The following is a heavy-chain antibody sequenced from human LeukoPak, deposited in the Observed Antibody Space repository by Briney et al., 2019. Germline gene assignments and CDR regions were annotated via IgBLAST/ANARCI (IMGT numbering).Heavy chain of an antibody. CDR1: GYTFTSYA. CDR3: VKNDGWFHLAQ. CDR2: INAGNGNT. J-gene: IGHJ4*02. Sequence: ASVKVSCKASGYTFTSYAMHWVRQAPGQRLEWMGWINAGNGNTKYSQKFQGRVTITRDTSASTAYMELSSLRVEDTAVYYCVKNDGWFHLAQWGQGTLVTVSS. D-gene: IGHD6-19*01. V-gene: IGHV1-3*01.